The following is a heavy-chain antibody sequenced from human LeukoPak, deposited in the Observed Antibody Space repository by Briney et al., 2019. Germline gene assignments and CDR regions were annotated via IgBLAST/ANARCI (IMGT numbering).Heavy chain of an antibody. CDR3: ARGPLSPYYDFWSGYPYYFDY. J-gene: IGHJ4*02. Sequence: ASVKVSCKASGYTFTSYGISWVRQAPGQGLEWMGWISAYNGNTNYPQKLQGRVTMTTDTSTSTAYMELSSLGSEDTAVYYCARGPLSPYYDFWSGYPYYFDYWGQGTLVTVSS. CDR2: ISAYNGNT. D-gene: IGHD3-3*01. CDR1: GYTFTSYG. V-gene: IGHV1-18*01.